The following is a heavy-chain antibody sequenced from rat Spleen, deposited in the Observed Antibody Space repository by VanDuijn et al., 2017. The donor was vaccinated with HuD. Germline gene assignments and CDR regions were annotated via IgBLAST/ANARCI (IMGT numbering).Heavy chain of an antibody. CDR1: GFTFSNYD. J-gene: IGHJ3*01. CDR3: VRQDTSGYSNWFAY. V-gene: IGHV5-29*01. Sequence: EVQLVESDGGLVQPGRSLKLSCATSGFTFSNYDMAWVRQAPKKGLEWVATISYDGSNTDYRDSVKGRFTISRDNAKSTLYLQMDSLRSEDTATYYCVRQDTSGYSNWFAYWGQGTLVTVSS. CDR2: ISYDGSNT. D-gene: IGHD4-3*01.